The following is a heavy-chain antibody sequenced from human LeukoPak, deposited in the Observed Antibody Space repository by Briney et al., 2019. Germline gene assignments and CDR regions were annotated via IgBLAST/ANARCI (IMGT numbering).Heavy chain of an antibody. Sequence: GGSLSPSLVASGFTFSSYAMTWVAQAPGKGLEWASVISGGGRTYYADSVMGRFTISRDNSKNTLYLQTNSLRAEDTAVYYCAKISYSSEGTGMRQNDYWGQGTLVTVSS. CDR1: GFTFSSYA. CDR3: AKISYSSEGTGMRQNDY. D-gene: IGHD5-18*01. J-gene: IGHJ4*02. V-gene: IGHV3-23*01. CDR2: ISGGGRT.